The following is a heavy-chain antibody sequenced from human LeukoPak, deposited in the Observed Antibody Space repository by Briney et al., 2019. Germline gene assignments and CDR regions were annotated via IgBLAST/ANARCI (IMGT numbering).Heavy chain of an antibody. D-gene: IGHD3-10*01. CDR1: GYTFTGYY. V-gene: IGHV1-2*02. CDR3: ARVFITMVRGVITELDY. J-gene: IGHJ4*02. CDR2: INPNSGGT. Sequence: ASVKVSCKASGYTFTGYYMHWVRQAPGQGLEWMGWINPNSGGTNYAQKFQGRVTMTRDTSISTAYMELSRLRSDDTAVYYYARVFITMVRGVITELDYWGQGTLVTVSS.